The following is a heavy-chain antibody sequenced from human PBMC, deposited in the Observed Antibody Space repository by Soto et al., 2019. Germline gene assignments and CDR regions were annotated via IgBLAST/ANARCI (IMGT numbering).Heavy chain of an antibody. D-gene: IGHD6-6*01. CDR1: GYSFTSYW. Sequence: PGESLKISCKGSGYSFTSYWIGWVRQMPGKGLEWMGITYPGDSDTRYSPSFQGQVTISADKSISTAYLQWSSLKASDTAMYYCARRRYSSSSGADAFDIWGQGTMVTVSS. J-gene: IGHJ3*02. V-gene: IGHV5-51*01. CDR2: TYPGDSDT. CDR3: ARRRYSSSSGADAFDI.